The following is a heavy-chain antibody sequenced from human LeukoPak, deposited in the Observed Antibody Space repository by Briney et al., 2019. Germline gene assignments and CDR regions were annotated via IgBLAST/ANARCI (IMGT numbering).Heavy chain of an antibody. V-gene: IGHV3-23*01. CDR2: VRGSGSDT. Sequence: LTGGSLRLPCAASGFTFSTYAMSWVRQAPGKGLEWVSAVRGSGSDTYYADSVKGRFTISRDNSKNTLHLQMNSLRAEDTAIYYCAKTSRVNSAYDSPFDYWGQGTLVTVSS. CDR1: GFTFSTYA. CDR3: AKTSRVNSAYDSPFDY. D-gene: IGHD5-12*01. J-gene: IGHJ4*02.